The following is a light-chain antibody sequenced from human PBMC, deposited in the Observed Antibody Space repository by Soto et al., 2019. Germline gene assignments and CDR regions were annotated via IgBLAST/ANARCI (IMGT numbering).Light chain of an antibody. CDR2: DAS. CDR3: QQYNSYST. J-gene: IGKJ1*01. CDR1: QSVSSW. Sequence: DIQLTQSPSFLSPSIGARVTITCRASQSVSSWLAWYQQKPRKAPKLLIYDASRLQGGVPSRFSGSGSGTDFTLTITSLQPDDFATDVCQQYNSYSTFGQGTKVDIK. V-gene: IGKV1-5*01.